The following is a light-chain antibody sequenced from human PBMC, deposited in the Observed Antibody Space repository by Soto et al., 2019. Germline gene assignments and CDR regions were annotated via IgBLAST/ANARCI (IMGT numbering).Light chain of an antibody. Sequence: EIVMTQSPATLSVSPGETATLSCRASQSVGRAVAWYQHKPGQAPRHLIVAASIRATGVPGRFSGGGSGTEFTPTISSLQSEDFAVYYCQQYRNWPPLTFGGGTTVEIK. CDR3: QQYRNWPPLT. J-gene: IGKJ4*01. V-gene: IGKV3-15*01. CDR2: AAS. CDR1: QSVGRA.